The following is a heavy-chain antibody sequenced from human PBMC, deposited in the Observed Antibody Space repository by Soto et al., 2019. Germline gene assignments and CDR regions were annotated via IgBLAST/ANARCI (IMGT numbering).Heavy chain of an antibody. Sequence: QVQLVESGGGVVQPGRSLTVSCAASGISISTYAMHWVRQAPGKGLEWVAVISQDGSVKYYADSGKGRFTISRDNPKNTLFLQMNSLGADDTAVYYCAGRQQNYYYYGMDVWGQGTTVTVSS. J-gene: IGHJ6*02. D-gene: IGHD6-13*01. CDR2: ISQDGSVK. CDR1: GISISTYA. CDR3: AGRQQNYYYYGMDV. V-gene: IGHV3-30*03.